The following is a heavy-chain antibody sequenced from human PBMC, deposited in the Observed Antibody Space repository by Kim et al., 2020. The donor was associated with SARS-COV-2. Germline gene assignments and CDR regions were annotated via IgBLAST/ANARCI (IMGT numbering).Heavy chain of an antibody. D-gene: IGHD6-19*01. CDR2: INHSGST. CDR1: GGSFSGYY. CDR3: ARGTRQWLSRHYYYYMDV. V-gene: IGHV4-34*01. J-gene: IGHJ6*03. Sequence: SETLSLTCAGYGGSFSGYYWSWIRQPPGKGLEWIGEINHSGSTNYNPSLKSRVTISVDTSKNQFSLKLSSVTAADTAVYYCARGTRQWLSRHYYYYMDVWGKGTTVTVAS.